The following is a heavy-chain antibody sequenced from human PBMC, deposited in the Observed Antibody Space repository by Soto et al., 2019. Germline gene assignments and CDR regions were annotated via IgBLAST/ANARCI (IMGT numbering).Heavy chain of an antibody. CDR3: ARASQCKSYFDCFAWLDY. Sequence: SETLSLTFTVSSDSISGLYWTWIRQPAGKGLEWIGRIYSSGETNYNPSITGRVMMSLDTSKNQFSLKLTSVTAADTAVYYCARASQCKSYFDCFAWLDYWGQGTLVTVSS. D-gene: IGHD3-9*01. V-gene: IGHV4-4*07. CDR1: SDSISGLY. CDR2: IYSSGET. J-gene: IGHJ4*02.